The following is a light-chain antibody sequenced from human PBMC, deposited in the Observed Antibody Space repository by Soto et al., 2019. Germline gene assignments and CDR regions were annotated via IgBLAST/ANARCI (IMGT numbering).Light chain of an antibody. V-gene: IGKV4-1*01. Sequence: DIEMTQSPDSLAVSLGERATINCKSSQSVLYASNNKNYLAWYQQKPGQPPNLLIYWASTRESGVPDRFSGSGSGTDFTLTISSLQAEDVAVYYCQQYFTSPWTFGQGTKVEI. CDR1: QSVLYASNNKNY. J-gene: IGKJ1*01. CDR2: WAS. CDR3: QQYFTSPWT.